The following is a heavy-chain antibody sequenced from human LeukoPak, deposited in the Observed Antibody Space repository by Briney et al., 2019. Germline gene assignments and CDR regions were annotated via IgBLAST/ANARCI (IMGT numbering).Heavy chain of an antibody. CDR2: IYYSGST. CDR3: ARGGSWFDP. J-gene: IGHJ5*02. V-gene: IGHV4-39*07. CDR1: GGSISSSSYY. Sequence: SETLSLTCTVSGGSISSSSYYWGWIRQPPGKGLEWIGSIYYSGSTYYNPSLKSRVTISVDTSKNQFSLKLSSVTAADTAVYYCARGGSWFDPWGQGTLVTVSS. D-gene: IGHD1-26*01.